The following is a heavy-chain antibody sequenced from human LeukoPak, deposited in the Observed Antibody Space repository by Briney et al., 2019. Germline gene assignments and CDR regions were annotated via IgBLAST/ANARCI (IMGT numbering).Heavy chain of an antibody. CDR3: ARQGDYGDYGKKDY. V-gene: IGHV3-23*01. J-gene: IGHJ4*02. Sequence: PGGSLRLSCEASGFTFSTFAMIWVRQPPGKGLEWVSSIFPSGGEIHYADSVKGRFTISRDNSKNTLYLQMNSLRAEDTAVYYCARQGDYGDYGKKDYWGQGTLVTVSS. CDR1: GFTFSTFA. D-gene: IGHD4-17*01. CDR2: IFPSGGEI.